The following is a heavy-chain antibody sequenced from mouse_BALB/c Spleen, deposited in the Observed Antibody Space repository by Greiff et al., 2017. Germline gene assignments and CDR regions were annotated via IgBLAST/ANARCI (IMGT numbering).Heavy chain of an antibody. CDR3: ARSPYYYGSSYAMDY. J-gene: IGHJ4*01. CDR2: IDPANGNT. D-gene: IGHD1-1*01. V-gene: IGHV14-3*02. Sequence: VQLKQSGAELVKPGASVKLSCTASGFNIKDTYMHWVKQRPEQGLEWIGRIDPANGNTKYDPKFQGKATITADTSSNTAYLQLSSLTSEDTAVYYCARSPYYYGSSYAMDYWGQGTSVTVSS. CDR1: GFNIKDTY.